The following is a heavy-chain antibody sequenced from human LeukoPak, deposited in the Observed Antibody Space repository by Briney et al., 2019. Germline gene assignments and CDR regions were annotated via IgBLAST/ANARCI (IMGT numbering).Heavy chain of an antibody. Sequence: RGSLRLSCAASVFTFSSYSMHWVRQAPGKGLEWAAVSSSDETYKFYADSVRGRFTISRDNSKNRLYLQMSDLRAEDTAVYFCARSVSGVWLFDYWGRGTLVTVSS. CDR1: VFTFSSYS. D-gene: IGHD5/OR15-5a*01. J-gene: IGHJ4*02. CDR3: ARSVSGVWLFDY. V-gene: IGHV3-30-3*01. CDR2: SSSDETYK.